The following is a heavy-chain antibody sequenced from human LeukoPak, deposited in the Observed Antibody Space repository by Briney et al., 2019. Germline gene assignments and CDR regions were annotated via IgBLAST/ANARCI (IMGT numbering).Heavy chain of an antibody. V-gene: IGHV4-39*02. CDR1: GGSISSSSYY. CDR3: ARDRNSGYEFDY. D-gene: IGHD5-12*01. J-gene: IGHJ4*02. CDR2: IYYSGST. Sequence: SETLSLTCTVSGGSISSSSYYWGWIRQPPGKGLEWIGSIYYSGSTYYNPSLKSRVTISVDTSKNQFSLKLSSVTAADTAVYYCARDRNSGYEFDYWGQGTLVTVSS.